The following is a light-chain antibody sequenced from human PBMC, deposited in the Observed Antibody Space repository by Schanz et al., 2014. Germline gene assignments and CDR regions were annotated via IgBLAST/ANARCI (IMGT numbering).Light chain of an antibody. J-gene: IGLJ3*02. CDR3: KV. Sequence: QSALTQPASVSGSPGQSITISCTGTSSDVGAYNYVSWYQQHPGKAPKLIIYDVSDRPSGVSNRFSGSKSGNTASLTVSGLQAEDEADYHQKVFGGGTKLTVL. CDR2: DVS. V-gene: IGLV2-14*01. CDR1: SSDVGAYNY.